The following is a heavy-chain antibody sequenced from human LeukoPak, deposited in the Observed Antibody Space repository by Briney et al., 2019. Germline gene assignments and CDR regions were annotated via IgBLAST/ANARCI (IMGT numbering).Heavy chain of an antibody. Sequence: ASVKVSCKASGYTFTNFAINWVRQAPGQGLEWMGWISTNTGNPRYARGFTGRFVFSLDTSVSTAYLQISSLKAEETAVYYCARDMRLGYFDYWGQGTLVTVSS. CDR2: ISTNTGNP. CDR3: ARDMRLGYFDY. V-gene: IGHV7-4-1*02. CDR1: GYTFTNFA. D-gene: IGHD3-16*01. J-gene: IGHJ4*02.